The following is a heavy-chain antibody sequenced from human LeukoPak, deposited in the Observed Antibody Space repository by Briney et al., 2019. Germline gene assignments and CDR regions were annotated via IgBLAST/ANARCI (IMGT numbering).Heavy chain of an antibody. J-gene: IGHJ6*03. CDR2: IYTSGST. CDR3: AREVGGGSVTRGYYYYYYMDV. D-gene: IGHD4-17*01. V-gene: IGHV4-4*07. CDR1: GGSISSYY. Sequence: SETLSLTCTVSGGSISSYYWSWIRQPAGKGLEWIGRIYTSGSTNYNPSLKSRVTMSVDTSKNQFSLKLSSVTAADTAVYYCAREVGGGSVTRGYYYYYYMDVWGKGTTVTVSS.